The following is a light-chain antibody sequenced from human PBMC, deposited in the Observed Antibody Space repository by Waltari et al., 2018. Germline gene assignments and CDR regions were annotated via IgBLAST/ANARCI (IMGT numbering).Light chain of an antibody. J-gene: IGKJ1*01. Sequence: DIQLTQSPSFVSASVGDRVTITCRASQGISNYLAWYQQTSNKPPKLLIYAASTVQSGVPARFSGSVSGTEFTLTISSLQPEDFATYYCQQPYIYPPTFGQGTRVDI. CDR2: AAS. V-gene: IGKV1-9*01. CDR1: QGISNY. CDR3: QQPYIYPPT.